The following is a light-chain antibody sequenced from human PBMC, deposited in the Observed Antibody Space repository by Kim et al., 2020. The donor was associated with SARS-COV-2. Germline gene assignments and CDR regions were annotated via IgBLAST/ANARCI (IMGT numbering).Light chain of an antibody. J-gene: IGKJ2*01. Sequence: LTPGESATHSCRASLSVYSGYLAWYQQKPGQAPRLLIYGASSRATGIPDRFSGSGSGTDFTLTISRLEPEDFAVYYCQQYGSSPYTFGQGTKLEI. CDR1: LSVYSGY. CDR3: QQYGSSPYT. V-gene: IGKV3-20*01. CDR2: GAS.